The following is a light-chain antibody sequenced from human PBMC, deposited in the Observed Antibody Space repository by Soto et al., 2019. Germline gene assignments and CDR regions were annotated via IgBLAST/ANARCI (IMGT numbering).Light chain of an antibody. Sequence: EIVLTQSPGTLSLSPGERATLSCRASQSVSSSYLAWYQQKPGQAPRLLIYGASSSVTGTPDRFSGSGSGTYFTLTISRLEPEDFAVYYCQQYGSSPPITFGQGTRLEIK. CDR3: QQYGSSPPIT. J-gene: IGKJ5*01. V-gene: IGKV3-20*01. CDR1: QSVSSSY. CDR2: GAS.